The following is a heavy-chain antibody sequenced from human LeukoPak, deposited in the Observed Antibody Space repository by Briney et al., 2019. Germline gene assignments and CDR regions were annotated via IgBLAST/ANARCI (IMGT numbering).Heavy chain of an antibody. V-gene: IGHV3-74*01. Sequence: PGGSLRLSCAASGFTFSSYWMHWVRQAPGKGLVWVSRINSDGSSTSYADSVKGRFTISRDNAKNTLYLQMNSLRAEDTAVYYCARDGSRVATMFYYYYYMDVWGKGTTVTISS. CDR2: INSDGSST. CDR1: GFTFSSYW. CDR3: ARDGSRVATMFYYYYYMDV. J-gene: IGHJ6*03. D-gene: IGHD5-12*01.